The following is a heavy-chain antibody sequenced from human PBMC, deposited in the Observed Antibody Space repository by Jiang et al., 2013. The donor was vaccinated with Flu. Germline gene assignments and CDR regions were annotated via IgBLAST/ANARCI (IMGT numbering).Heavy chain of an antibody. CDR1: GGSISSGYY. CDR2: IYYSGST. CDR3: ATWSPTLVDNY. V-gene: IGHV4-31*03. J-gene: IGHJ4*02. Sequence: GLVKPSQTLSLTCTVSGGSISSGYYWTWIRQHPGKALEWIGYIYYSGSTYYNPSLESRLTISLDTSENQFSLKLSSVTAADTAVYYCATWSPTLVDNYWGQGTLVTVSS. D-gene: IGHD2/OR15-2a*01.